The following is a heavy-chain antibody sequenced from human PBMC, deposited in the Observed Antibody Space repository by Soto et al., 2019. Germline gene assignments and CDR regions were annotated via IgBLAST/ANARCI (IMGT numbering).Heavy chain of an antibody. CDR1: GFTFSSYA. D-gene: IGHD3-22*01. V-gene: IGHV3-30-3*01. Sequence: GGSLRLSCAASGFTFSSYAMHWVRQAPGKGLEWVAVISYDGSNKYYADSVKGRFTISRDNSKNTLYLQMNSLRAEDTAVYYCARVLYYDSSGYSSPPPDYWGQGTLVTVSS. CDR3: ARVLYYDSSGYSSPPPDY. J-gene: IGHJ4*02. CDR2: ISYDGSNK.